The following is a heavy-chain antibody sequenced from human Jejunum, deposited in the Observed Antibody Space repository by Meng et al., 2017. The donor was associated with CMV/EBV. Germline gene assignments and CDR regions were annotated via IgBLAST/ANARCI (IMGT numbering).Heavy chain of an antibody. CDR1: VFTFRNAW. CDR3: TTDPLPAAAVDY. Sequence: SVFTFRNAWLGWVRHAPGKGLEWVGRIKSKADGAVTDYAAPVKGKLNISRDDSKNTLYLQMNSLNTEDTAVYYRTTDPLPAAAVDYWGQGTLVTVSS. D-gene: IGHD6-13*01. J-gene: IGHJ4*02. V-gene: IGHV3-15*01. CDR2: IKSKADGAVT.